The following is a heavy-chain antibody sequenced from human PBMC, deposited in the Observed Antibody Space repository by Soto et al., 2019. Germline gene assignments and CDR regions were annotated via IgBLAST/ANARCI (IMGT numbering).Heavy chain of an antibody. CDR3: ARGDYYYDSSGYPTHYYYYGMDV. CDR1: GGTFSSYA. CDR2: IIPIFGTA. Sequence: QVQLVQSGAEVKKPGSSVKVSCKASGGTFSSYAISWVRQAPGQGLEWMGGIIPIFGTANYAQKFQGRVTITADESTSTAYMELSRLRSEDTAVYYCARGDYYYDSSGYPTHYYYYGMDVWGQGTTVTVSS. J-gene: IGHJ6*02. V-gene: IGHV1-69*01. D-gene: IGHD3-22*01.